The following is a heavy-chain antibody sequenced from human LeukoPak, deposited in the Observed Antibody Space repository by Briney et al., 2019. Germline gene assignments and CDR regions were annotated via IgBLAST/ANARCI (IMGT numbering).Heavy chain of an antibody. CDR1: GGSISSYY. Sequence: SETLSLTCTVSGGSISSYYWSWIRQPPRKGLEWIGYIYYSGSTNYNPSLKSRVTTSVDTSKNQFSLKLSSVTAADTAVYYCARQYYYDSSGCYSPTETFDYWGQGTLVTVSS. CDR3: ARQYYYDSSGCYSPTETFDY. CDR2: IYYSGST. J-gene: IGHJ4*02. D-gene: IGHD3-22*01. V-gene: IGHV4-59*01.